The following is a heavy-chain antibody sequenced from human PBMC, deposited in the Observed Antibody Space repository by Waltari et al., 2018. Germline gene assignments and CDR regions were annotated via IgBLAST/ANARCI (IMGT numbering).Heavy chain of an antibody. CDR3: ARDLFGYDSSGYSPFDY. CDR1: GYTFTGYY. D-gene: IGHD3-22*01. J-gene: IGHJ4*02. V-gene: IGHV1-2*06. Sequence: QVQLVQSGAEVKKPGASVKVSCKASGYTFTGYYMHWVRQAPGQGLEWMGRINPNSGGTNYAQKFQGRVTMTRDTSISTAYMELSRLRSDDTAVYYCARDLFGYDSSGYSPFDYWGQGTLVTVSS. CDR2: INPNSGGT.